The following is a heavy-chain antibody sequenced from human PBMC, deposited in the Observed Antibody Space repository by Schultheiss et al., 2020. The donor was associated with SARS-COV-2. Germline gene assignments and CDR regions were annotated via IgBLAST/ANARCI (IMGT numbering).Heavy chain of an antibody. D-gene: IGHD6-13*01. CDR2: ISWNSGSI. Sequence: GGSLRLSCAASGFTFSSYAMHWVRQAPGKGLEWVSGISWNSGSIGYADSVKGRFTISRDNAKNSLYLQMNSLRAEDTALYYCAKGPDSSSWLNWFDPWGQGTLVTVSS. J-gene: IGHJ5*02. CDR1: GFTFSSYA. V-gene: IGHV3-9*01. CDR3: AKGPDSSSWLNWFDP.